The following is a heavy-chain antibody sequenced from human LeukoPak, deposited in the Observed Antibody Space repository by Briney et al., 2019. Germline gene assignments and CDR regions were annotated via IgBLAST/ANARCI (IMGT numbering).Heavy chain of an antibody. V-gene: IGHV1-2*02. J-gene: IGHJ4*02. D-gene: IGHD3-10*01. CDR3: ARSAIWFGELSH. Sequence: GASVTVSCKASGYTFTGYYMHWVRQAPGQGREWMGWVNPNSGGTNYAHKFQGRVTMTRDRPISTAYMELNRLRSGAAAGYYCARSAIWFGELSHWGQGSLVTVSS. CDR2: VNPNSGGT. CDR1: GYTFTGYY.